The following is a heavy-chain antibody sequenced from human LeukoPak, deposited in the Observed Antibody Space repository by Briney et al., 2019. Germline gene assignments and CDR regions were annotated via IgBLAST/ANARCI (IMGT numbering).Heavy chain of an antibody. J-gene: IGHJ5*02. CDR1: GFTFNSYA. CDR2: ISGSGGST. D-gene: IGHD3-10*01. V-gene: IGHV3-23*01. CDR3: AKDGVPHPAGEFDP. Sequence: GGSLRLSCAASGFTFNSYAMSWVRQAPGKGLEWVSAISGSGGSTYYADSVKGRFTISRDNSKNTLYLQMNSLRAEDTAVYYCAKDGVPHPAGEFDPWGQGTLVTVSS.